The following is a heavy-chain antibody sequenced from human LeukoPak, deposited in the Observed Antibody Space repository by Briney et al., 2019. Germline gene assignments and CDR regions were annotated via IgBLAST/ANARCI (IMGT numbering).Heavy chain of an antibody. CDR2: IWYDGSNK. CDR1: GFTFSSYG. V-gene: IGHV3-33*08. J-gene: IGHJ5*02. Sequence: GGSLRLSCAASGFTFSSYGMHWVRQAPGKGLEWVAVIWYDGSNKYYADSVKGRFTISRDNSKNTLYLQMNSLRAEDTAVYYCARDGSSGYSWLDPWGQGTLVTVSS. CDR3: ARDGSSGYSWLDP. D-gene: IGHD3-22*01.